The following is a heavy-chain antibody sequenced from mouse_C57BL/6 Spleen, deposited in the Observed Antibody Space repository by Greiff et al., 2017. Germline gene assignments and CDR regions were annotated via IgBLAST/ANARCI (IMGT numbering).Heavy chain of an antibody. CDR2: IRNKANGYTT. V-gene: IGHV7-3*01. J-gene: IGHJ4*01. Sequence: EVMLVESGGGLVQPGGSLSLSCAASGFTFTDYYMRWVRQPPGKALEWLGFIRNKANGYTTEYSASVKGRFTISRDNSQSILYLQMSALSAEHSATYYGARSLPGCTITSVVADYAMDYWGQGTSVTVSS. D-gene: IGHD1-1*01. CDR1: GFTFTDYY. CDR3: ARSLPGCTITSVVADYAMDY.